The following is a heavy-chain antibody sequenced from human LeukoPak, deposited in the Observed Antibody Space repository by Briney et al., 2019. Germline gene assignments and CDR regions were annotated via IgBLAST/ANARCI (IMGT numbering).Heavy chain of an antibody. CDR3: ARGGVVVPATLQGGSGFDY. J-gene: IGHJ4*02. CDR2: INHSGST. D-gene: IGHD2-2*01. Sequence: SETLSLTCTVSGGSISSYYWSWIRQPPGKGLEWIGEINHSGSTNYNPSLKSRVTISVDTSKNQFSLKLSSVTAADTAVYYCARGGVVVPATLQGGSGFDYWGQGTLVTVSS. V-gene: IGHV4-34*01. CDR1: GGSISSYY.